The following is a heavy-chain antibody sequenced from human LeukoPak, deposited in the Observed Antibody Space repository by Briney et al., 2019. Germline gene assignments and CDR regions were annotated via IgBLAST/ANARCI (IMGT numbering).Heavy chain of an antibody. Sequence: SETLSLTCAVYGGSFSGYYWSWIRQPPGKGLEWIGEINHSGSTNYNPSLKSRVTISVDTSKNQFSLKLSSVTAADTAVYYCARAGYFSSWYGNWFDPWGQGTLVTVSS. CDR2: INHSGST. V-gene: IGHV4-34*01. J-gene: IGHJ5*02. CDR3: ARAGYFSSWYGNWFDP. D-gene: IGHD6-13*01. CDR1: GGSFSGYY.